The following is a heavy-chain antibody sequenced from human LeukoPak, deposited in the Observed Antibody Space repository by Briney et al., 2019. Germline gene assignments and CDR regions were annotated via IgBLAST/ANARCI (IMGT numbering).Heavy chain of an antibody. CDR3: AKEDFRGAFR. CDR1: GFTFSSYG. Sequence: PGGSLRLSCAASGFTFSSYGMHWVRQAPGRGLEWVAFIRYDGSNKYYADSVKGRFTISRDNSKNTLYLQMNSQRAEDTAVFYCAKEDFRGAFRWGQGTLVTVSS. D-gene: IGHD3-10*01. CDR2: IRYDGSNK. J-gene: IGHJ4*02. V-gene: IGHV3-30*02.